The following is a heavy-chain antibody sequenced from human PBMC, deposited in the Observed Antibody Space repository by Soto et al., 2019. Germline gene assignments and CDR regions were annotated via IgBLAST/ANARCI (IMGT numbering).Heavy chain of an antibody. CDR1: GGSINTGGFY. D-gene: IGHD7-27*01. Sequence: QVQLQESGPGLVKPSQTLSLTCTVSGGSINTGGFYWNWIRQHPGKGLEWIGYIYYTGTTYYTPSPRSPLTMTVDTSKTQFSLNVSSVPAADTAVYYCAGEITGDWHFELWGRRTLVTVSS. V-gene: IGHV4-31*01. CDR2: IYYTGTT. J-gene: IGHJ2*01. CDR3: AGEITGDWHFEL.